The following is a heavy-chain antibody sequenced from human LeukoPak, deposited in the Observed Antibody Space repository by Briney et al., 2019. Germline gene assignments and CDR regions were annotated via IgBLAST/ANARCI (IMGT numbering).Heavy chain of an antibody. CDR2: IYYSGTT. D-gene: IGHD6-13*01. J-gene: IGHJ4*02. CDR1: GGSTSSYY. CDR3: ARGVYIAAAQYGY. Sequence: SETLSLTCTVSGGSTSSYYWSWIRQPPGKGLEWIGCIYYSGTTNYNPSLKSRVTISVDTSKNQFSLKLSSVTAADTAVYYCARGVYIAAAQYGYWGQGTLVTVSS. V-gene: IGHV4-59*01.